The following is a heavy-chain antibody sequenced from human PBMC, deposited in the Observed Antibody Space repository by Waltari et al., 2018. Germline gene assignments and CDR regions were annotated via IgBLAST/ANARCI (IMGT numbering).Heavy chain of an antibody. Sequence: EVQLVESGGGLVQPGGSLRLSCAASGFTFSSYSMNWVRQAPGKGLEWVSYISSSSTIYYADSVKGRFTISRDNAKNSLYLQMNSLRAEDTAVYYCASEQSYDWGQGTLVTVSS. V-gene: IGHV3-48*04. CDR3: ASEQSYD. CDR2: ISSSSTI. J-gene: IGHJ4*02. CDR1: GFTFSSYS. D-gene: IGHD3-10*01.